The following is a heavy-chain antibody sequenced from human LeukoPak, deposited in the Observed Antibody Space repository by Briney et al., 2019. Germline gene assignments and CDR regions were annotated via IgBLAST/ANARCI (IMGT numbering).Heavy chain of an antibody. J-gene: IGHJ4*02. Sequence: GGSLRLSCAASGFTFSSNWMHWVRQAPGKGLVWVSRINEDGSTTNYADSAKGRSTIFRDNAKNTLYLQMNSLRAEDTAVYYCVRDLGGRSGHWGQGTLVTVSS. CDR1: GFTFSSNW. CDR3: VRDLGGRSGH. CDR2: INEDGSTT. D-gene: IGHD1-26*01. V-gene: IGHV3-74*01.